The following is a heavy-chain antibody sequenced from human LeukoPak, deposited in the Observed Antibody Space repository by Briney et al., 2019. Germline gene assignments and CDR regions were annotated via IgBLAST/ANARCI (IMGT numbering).Heavy chain of an antibody. CDR3: AGEESYYGSGSYGRFDY. CDR1: GFTFSSYW. J-gene: IGHJ4*02. Sequence: GGSLRLSCAASGFTFSSYWMSWVRQAPGKGLEWVANIKQDGSEKYYVDSVKGRFTISRDNAKNSLYLKMNSLRAEDTAVYYCAGEESYYGSGSYGRFDYWGQGTLVTVSS. CDR2: IKQDGSEK. V-gene: IGHV3-7*01. D-gene: IGHD3-10*01.